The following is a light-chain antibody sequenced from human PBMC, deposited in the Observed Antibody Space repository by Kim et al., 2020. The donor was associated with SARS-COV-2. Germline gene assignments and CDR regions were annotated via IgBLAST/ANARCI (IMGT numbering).Light chain of an antibody. J-gene: IGKJ1*01. CDR2: AAS. CDR3: QKYNSAPWT. Sequence: ASIGDRVTITCRASQDIANSLAWYQQKPGKVPHVLIYAASDLQSGVPSRFSGSGSGTEFTLTIDSLQTEDFATYYCQKYNSAPWTFGPGTKVDIK. CDR1: QDIANS. V-gene: IGKV1-27*01.